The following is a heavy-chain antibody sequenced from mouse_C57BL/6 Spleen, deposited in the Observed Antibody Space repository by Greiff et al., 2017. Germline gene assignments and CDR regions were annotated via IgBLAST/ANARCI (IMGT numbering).Heavy chain of an antibody. CDR3: ARGSIYDGYWFAY. V-gene: IGHV3-6*01. D-gene: IGHD2-3*01. J-gene: IGHJ3*01. CDR2: ISYDGSN. Sequence: DVQLQESGPGLVKPSQSLSLTCSVTGYSITSGYYWNWIRQFPGNKLEWMGYISYDGSNNYNPSLKNRISITRDTSKNQFFLKLNSVTTEDTATYYCARGSIYDGYWFAYWGQGTLVTVSA. CDR1: GYSITSGYY.